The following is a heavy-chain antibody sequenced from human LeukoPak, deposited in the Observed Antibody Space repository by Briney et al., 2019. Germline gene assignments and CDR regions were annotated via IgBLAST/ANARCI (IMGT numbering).Heavy chain of an antibody. CDR1: GYTFTSYG. CDR2: ISAYNGNT. CDR3: AKDRLGGSGWYLGIYWSFDL. V-gene: IGHV1-18*01. D-gene: IGHD6-19*01. Sequence: ASVRVSCKASGYTFTSYGISWVRQAPGQGLEWMGWISAYNGNTNYAQKLQGRVTMTTDTSTSTAYMELRSLRSDDTAVYYCAKDRLGGSGWYLGIYWSFDLWGRGTLVSVSA. J-gene: IGHJ2*01.